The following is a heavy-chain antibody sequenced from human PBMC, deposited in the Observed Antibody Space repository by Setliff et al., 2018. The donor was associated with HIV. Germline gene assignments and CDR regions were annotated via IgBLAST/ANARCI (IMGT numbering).Heavy chain of an antibody. D-gene: IGHD2-15*01. CDR1: GGSISSNNYF. J-gene: IGHJ3*01. CDR3: SGRAGGDF. V-gene: IGHV4-61*09. Sequence: PSETLSLTCTVSGGSISSNNYFWSWIRQPAGKGLEWIGHIYPSGSTNYNPSLKSRVTITVDTSKNQFSLNLSSVTAGSTAGYYWSGRAGGDFWGQGTMVTVSS. CDR2: IYPSGST.